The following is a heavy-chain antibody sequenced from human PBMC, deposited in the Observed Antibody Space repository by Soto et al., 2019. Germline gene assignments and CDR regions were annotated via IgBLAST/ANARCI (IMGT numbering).Heavy chain of an antibody. Sequence: QVQLQESGPGLVKPSETLSLTCTVSGGSISSYYWSWIRQPPGKGLEWIGYIYYSGSTNYNPSLXSXVXIXXDTSKTQFSLKLSSVTAADTAVYYCARRYSSAFDIWGQGTMVTVSS. J-gene: IGHJ3*02. CDR3: ARRYSSAFDI. CDR1: GGSISSYY. CDR2: IYYSGST. D-gene: IGHD6-13*01. V-gene: IGHV4-59*08.